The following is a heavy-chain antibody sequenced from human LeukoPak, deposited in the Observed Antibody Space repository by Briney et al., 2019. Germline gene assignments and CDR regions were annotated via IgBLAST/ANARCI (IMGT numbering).Heavy chain of an antibody. Sequence: SETLSLTCTVSGGSISNYYWSWIRQPPGKGLEWIGYIYSSGSTNYSPSLKSRVTISVDTSKNQFSLILSSVTAADTAVYYCARELEVGSTKSSFDVWGQGTMVTVSS. V-gene: IGHV4-59*01. CDR3: ARELEVGSTKSSFDV. J-gene: IGHJ3*01. D-gene: IGHD1-26*01. CDR2: IYSSGST. CDR1: GGSISNYY.